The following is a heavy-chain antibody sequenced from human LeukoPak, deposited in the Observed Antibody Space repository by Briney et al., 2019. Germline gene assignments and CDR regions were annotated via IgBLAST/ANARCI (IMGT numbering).Heavy chain of an antibody. D-gene: IGHD7-27*01. CDR1: GGTFNSFA. Sequence: SVKVSCKASGGTFNSFAINWVRQAPGQGLEWMGRIIPVLGILNYAQNFQDRVIFTADKSTSTVYMDLSSLKSEDTAVYYCAIQPWGSGSYYFAFWGQGTLVTVSS. J-gene: IGHJ4*02. V-gene: IGHV1-69*04. CDR2: IIPVLGIL. CDR3: AIQPWGSGSYYFAF.